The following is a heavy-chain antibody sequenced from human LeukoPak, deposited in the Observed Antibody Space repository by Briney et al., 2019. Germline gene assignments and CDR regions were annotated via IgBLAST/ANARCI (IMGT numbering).Heavy chain of an antibody. D-gene: IGHD5-12*01. CDR3: AKSHPSGYY. CDR1: GFTFSSYA. V-gene: IGHV3-23*01. CDR2: ITTSGGSA. Sequence: GESLRLSCAASGFTFSSYAMSWVRRAPGKGLEWVSGITTSGGSASYADSVKGRFTISRDNSKNTLYLQMNSLRAEDTAVYYCAKSHPSGYYWGQGTLVTVSS. J-gene: IGHJ4*02.